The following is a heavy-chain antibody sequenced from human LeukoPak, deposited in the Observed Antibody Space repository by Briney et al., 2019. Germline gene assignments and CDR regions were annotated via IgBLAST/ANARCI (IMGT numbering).Heavy chain of an antibody. Sequence: PSQTLSLTCTVSGGSISSGGYYWSWIRQHPGKGLEWIGYIYYSGSTYYNPSLKSRVTISVDTSKNQFSLKLSSVNAADTAVDYCARAVAKGSIVVDTFDYWGQGTLVTVSS. CDR2: IYYSGST. CDR1: GGSISSGGYY. J-gene: IGHJ4*02. D-gene: IGHD3-22*01. V-gene: IGHV4-31*03. CDR3: ARAVAKGSIVVDTFDY.